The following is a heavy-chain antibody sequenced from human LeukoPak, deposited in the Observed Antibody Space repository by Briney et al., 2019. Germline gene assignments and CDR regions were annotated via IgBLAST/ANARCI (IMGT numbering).Heavy chain of an antibody. J-gene: IGHJ5*02. CDR3: ARDLKDCSSTSCYNAWFDP. CDR2: IHYSGST. V-gene: IGHV4-31*03. D-gene: IGHD2-2*02. CDR1: GGSISSGGYY. Sequence: SQTLSLTCTVSGGSISSGGYYWSWIRQHPGKSLEWIGYIHYSGSTYYNPSLKSRVTISVDTSKNQFSLKLSSVTAADTAVYYCARDLKDCSSTSCYNAWFDPWGQGTLVTVSS.